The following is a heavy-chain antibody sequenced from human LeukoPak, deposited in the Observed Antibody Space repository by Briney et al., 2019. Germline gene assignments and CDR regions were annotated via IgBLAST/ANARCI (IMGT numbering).Heavy chain of an antibody. CDR2: ISSSSSYI. J-gene: IGHJ3*02. CDR1: GFTFSSYA. Sequence: PGGSLRLSCAASGFTFSSYAMNWVRQAPGKGLEWVSSISSSSSYIYYADSVKGRFTISRDNAKNSLYLQMNSLRAEDTAVYYCARIREAQSSNWEDAFDIWGQGTMVTVSS. D-gene: IGHD7-27*01. V-gene: IGHV3-21*01. CDR3: ARIREAQSSNWEDAFDI.